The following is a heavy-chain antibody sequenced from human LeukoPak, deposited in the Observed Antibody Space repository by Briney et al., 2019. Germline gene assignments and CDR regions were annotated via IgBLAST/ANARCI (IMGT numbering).Heavy chain of an antibody. D-gene: IGHD6-19*01. J-gene: IGHJ4*02. V-gene: IGHV3-23*01. CDR1: GFTFSSHA. CDR3: AKSSRYGTGWYGRIDY. CDR2: ISDRGDNK. Sequence: GGFLRLSCAASGFTFSSHAMSWVRQAPGKGLEWVSAISDRGDNKQYTDSVKGRLTISRDNSKNTLYLQMNSLRADDTAVYYCAKSSRYGTGWYGRIDYWGQGTLVTVS.